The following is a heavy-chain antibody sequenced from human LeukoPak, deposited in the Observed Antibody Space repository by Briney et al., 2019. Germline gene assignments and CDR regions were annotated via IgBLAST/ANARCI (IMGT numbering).Heavy chain of an antibody. D-gene: IGHD3-10*01. V-gene: IGHV4-59*01. CDR2: IYYSGST. CDR3: ARTRYYYNSRSYGAPYYFDY. CDR1: GGSTSSYY. J-gene: IGHJ4*02. Sequence: SETLSLTCTVSGGSTSSYYWNWIRQPPGKGLEWIGNIYYSGSTNYNPSLKSRVTISVDTSKNQFSLKLSSVTAADTAVYYCARTRYYYNSRSYGAPYYFDYWGQGTLVTVSS.